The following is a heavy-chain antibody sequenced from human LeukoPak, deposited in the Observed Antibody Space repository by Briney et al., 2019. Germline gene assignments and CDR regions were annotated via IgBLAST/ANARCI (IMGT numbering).Heavy chain of an antibody. CDR1: GFSLSSYW. J-gene: IGHJ6*03. Sequence: GGSLRLSCAASGFSLSSYWMSWVRLAPGKGLEWVADIEEDGSEKYYVDSVKGRFTISRDNAKNSLSLQMNSLRPEDTALYYCVRLRCSSTNCHTLYYYYMDVWGKGTTVTVSS. CDR3: VRLRCSSTNCHTLYYYYMDV. D-gene: IGHD2-2*02. V-gene: IGHV3-7*01. CDR2: IEEDGSEK.